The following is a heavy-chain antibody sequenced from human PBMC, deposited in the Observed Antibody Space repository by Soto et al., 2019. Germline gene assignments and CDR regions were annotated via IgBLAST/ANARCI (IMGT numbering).Heavy chain of an antibody. V-gene: IGHV3-23*01. CDR1: EFTFSIFD. CDR3: IKGGWLDY. J-gene: IGHJ4*02. D-gene: IGHD5-12*01. Sequence: EVHLLESGGGLVQPGGSLRLSCAASEFTFSIFDMSWVRQAPGKGLEWVSMISDSGDRTYYAGSVRGRFTMSRDNSKNTVYLQMDSLRAEDTAVYYCIKGGWLDYLGQGTLVTVYS. CDR2: ISDSGDRT.